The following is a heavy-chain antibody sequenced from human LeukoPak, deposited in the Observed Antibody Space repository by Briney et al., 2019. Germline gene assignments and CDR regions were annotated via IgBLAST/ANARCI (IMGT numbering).Heavy chain of an antibody. J-gene: IGHJ5*02. V-gene: IGHV1-46*01. D-gene: IGHD3-22*01. Sequence: ASVKVSCKASGYTFTSYYMHWVRQAPGQGLEWMGIINPSGGSTSYAQKFQGRVTMTRDTSTSTVYMELSSLRSEDTAVYYCARDPHYYDSSGYLPGSGHNWLDPWGQGTLVTVSS. CDR2: INPSGGST. CDR1: GYTFTSYY. CDR3: ARDPHYYDSSGYLPGSGHNWLDP.